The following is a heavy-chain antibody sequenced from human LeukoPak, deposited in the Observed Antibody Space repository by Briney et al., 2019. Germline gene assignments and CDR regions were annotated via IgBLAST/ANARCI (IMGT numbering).Heavy chain of an antibody. CDR2: INPNSGGT. CDR3: ATPNTVDFDY. V-gene: IGHV1-2*02. D-gene: IGHD4-23*01. J-gene: IGHJ4*02. Sequence: ASVKVSCKASGYTFTGYYMHWVRQAPGQGLEWMGWINPNSGGTNYAQKFQGRVTMTRDTSISTAYMELSSLRSEDTAVYYCATPNTVDFDYWGQGTLVTVSS. CDR1: GYTFTGYY.